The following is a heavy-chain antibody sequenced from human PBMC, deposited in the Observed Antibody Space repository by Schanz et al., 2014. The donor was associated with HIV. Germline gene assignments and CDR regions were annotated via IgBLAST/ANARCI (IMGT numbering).Heavy chain of an antibody. D-gene: IGHD5-18*01. V-gene: IGHV3-7*01. CDR2: IKQDGSEK. CDR1: GFTFSRYW. Sequence: EVQLVESGGGLVQPGGSLRLSCAASGFTFSRYWMSWVRQAPGKGLEWVANIKQDGSEKYYVDSVKGRFTVSRDNARSSMDLQMNSLRDEDTALYYCARKYNYASSLDYWGQGTLVTVSS. CDR3: ARKYNYASSLDY. J-gene: IGHJ4*02.